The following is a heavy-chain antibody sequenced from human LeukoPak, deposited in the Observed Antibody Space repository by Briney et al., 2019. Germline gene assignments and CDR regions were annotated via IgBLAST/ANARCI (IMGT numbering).Heavy chain of an antibody. D-gene: IGHD4-23*01. J-gene: IGHJ4*02. CDR3: ARDTRSRYGGNENDY. V-gene: IGHV3-21*01. CDR2: ISSSSSYI. Sequence: GGSLRLSCAASGFTFSSYSMNWVRQAPGKGLEWVSSISSSSSYIYYADSVKGRFTISRDNAKNSLYLQMNSLRAEDTAVYYCARDTRSRYGGNENDYWGQGTLVTVSS. CDR1: GFTFSSYS.